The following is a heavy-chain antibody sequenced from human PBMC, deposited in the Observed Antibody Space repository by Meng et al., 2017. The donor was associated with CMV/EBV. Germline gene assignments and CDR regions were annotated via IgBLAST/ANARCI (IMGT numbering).Heavy chain of an antibody. CDR2: ISSSSTI. J-gene: IGHJ6*02. D-gene: IGHD2-2*01. V-gene: IGHV3-69-1*02. Sequence: GESLKISCAASGFTFSDYYKNWVRQAPGKGLEWVSSISSSSTIYYADSVKGRFTISRDNAKNSLYLQMNSLRAEDTAVYYCARDQDIVVVPADINFYYYYGMDVWGQGTTVTVSS. CDR1: GFTFSDYY. CDR3: ARDQDIVVVPADINFYYYYGMDV.